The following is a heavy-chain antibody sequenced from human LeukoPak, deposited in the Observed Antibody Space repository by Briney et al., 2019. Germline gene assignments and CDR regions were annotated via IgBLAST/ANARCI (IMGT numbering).Heavy chain of an antibody. Sequence: KPSETLSLTCTVSGGSISSGDYYWSWIRQPPGKGLEWIGYIYYSGNTYYNPSLKSRVTISVDTSKNQFSLKLSSVTAADTAVYYCARASVVTALLRYWGQGTLVTVSS. D-gene: IGHD4-23*01. CDR3: ARASVVTALLRY. CDR1: GGSISSGDYY. J-gene: IGHJ4*02. CDR2: IYYSGNT. V-gene: IGHV4-30-4*08.